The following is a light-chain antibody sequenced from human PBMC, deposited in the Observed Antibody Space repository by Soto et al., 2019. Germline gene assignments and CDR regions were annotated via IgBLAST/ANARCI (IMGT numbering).Light chain of an antibody. V-gene: IGKV1-5*01. CDR2: DAS. J-gene: IGKJ1*01. CDR3: QQYNSYSWT. CDR1: QSISSW. Sequence: IQVTQSPSTLSASVGDRVTITCRASQSISSWLAWYQQKPGKAPKLRIYDASSLESGVPSRFSGSGSGTEFTLTISSLQPDDFATYYCQQYNSYSWTFGQGTKVDIK.